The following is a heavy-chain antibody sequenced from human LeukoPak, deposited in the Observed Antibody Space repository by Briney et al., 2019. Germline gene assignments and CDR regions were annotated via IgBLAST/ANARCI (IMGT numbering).Heavy chain of an antibody. Sequence: GGSLRLSCAASGFTFSSYDMHWVRQATGKGLEWVSAIGTAGDTYYPGSVKGRFTISRENAKNSLYLQMNSLRAGDTAVYYCARAYGTSYAFDIWGQGTMVTVSS. J-gene: IGHJ3*02. V-gene: IGHV3-13*01. CDR1: GFTFSSYD. CDR2: IGTAGDT. CDR3: ARAYGTSYAFDI. D-gene: IGHD4-17*01.